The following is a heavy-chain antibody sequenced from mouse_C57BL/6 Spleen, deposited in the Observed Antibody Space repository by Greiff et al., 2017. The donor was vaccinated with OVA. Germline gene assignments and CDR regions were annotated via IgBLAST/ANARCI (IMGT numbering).Heavy chain of an antibody. Sequence: VKLMESGPGLVAPSQSLSITCTVSGFSLTSYGVSWVRQPPGQGLEWLGVIWGDVSTNYPSALISRLSISKDNSKSQVFLKLNSLQTEDTATDYCAKSRDGYYYAMDYWGQGTSVTVSS. CDR3: AKSRDGYYYAMDY. CDR1: GFSLTSYG. V-gene: IGHV2-3*01. J-gene: IGHJ4*01. CDR2: IWGDVST. D-gene: IGHD2-3*01.